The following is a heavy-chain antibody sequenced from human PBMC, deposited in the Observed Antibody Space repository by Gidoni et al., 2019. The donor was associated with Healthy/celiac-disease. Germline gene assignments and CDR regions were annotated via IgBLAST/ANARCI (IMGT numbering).Heavy chain of an antibody. D-gene: IGHD2-2*01. V-gene: IGHV3-53*01. Sequence: EVQLVESGGGLIQPGGSLRRSCAASGFTVSSNYMSWVRQAPGKGLEWVSVIYSGGSTYYADSVKGRFTISRDNSKNTLYLQMNSLRAEDTAVYYCARDCSSTSCQYGMDVWGQGTTVTVSS. CDR2: IYSGGST. CDR1: GFTVSSNY. J-gene: IGHJ6*02. CDR3: ARDCSSTSCQYGMDV.